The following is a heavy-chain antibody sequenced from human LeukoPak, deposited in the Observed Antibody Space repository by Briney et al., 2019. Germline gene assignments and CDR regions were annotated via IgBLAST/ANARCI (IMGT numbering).Heavy chain of an antibody. J-gene: IGHJ4*02. CDR1: GGSISSGGYS. CDR3: ASGVATVTNFDY. CDR2: IYYSGST. Sequence: SETLSLTCAVSGGSISSGGYSWSWIRQPPGNGLEWIGYIYYSGSTYYNPSLKSRVTISVDTSKNQFSLKLSSVTAADTAVYYCASGVATVTNFDYWGQGTLVTVSS. V-gene: IGHV4-30-4*07. D-gene: IGHD4-17*01.